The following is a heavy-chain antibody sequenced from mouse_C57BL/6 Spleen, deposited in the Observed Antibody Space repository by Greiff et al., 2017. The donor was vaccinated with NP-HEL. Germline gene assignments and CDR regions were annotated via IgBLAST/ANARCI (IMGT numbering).Heavy chain of an antibody. D-gene: IGHD4-1*01. J-gene: IGHJ2*01. Sequence: EVKLLESGGGLVKPGGSLKLSCAASGFTFSDYGMNWVRQAPEKGLEWVAYISSGSGTIYYADTVKGRFTISRDNAKNTLFLQMTSLRSEDTAMYYCARGGYQTWAFDYWGQGTTLTVSS. CDR2: ISSGSGTI. V-gene: IGHV5-17*01. CDR1: GFTFSDYG. CDR3: ARGGYQTWAFDY.